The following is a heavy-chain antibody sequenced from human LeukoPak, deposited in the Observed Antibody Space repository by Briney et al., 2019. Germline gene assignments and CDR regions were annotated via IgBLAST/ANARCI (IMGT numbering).Heavy chain of an antibody. D-gene: IGHD2-15*01. Sequence: PSETLSLTCTVSGYSINSGYFWGWVRQPPGKGPEWIGSIFHTGDVYYNPSLRSRVTLSIDTSRNQVSLKVTSVTAADTALYYCARVVASTSIDSWGQGVLVTVSS. CDR2: IFHTGDV. CDR3: ARVVASTSIDS. V-gene: IGHV4-38-2*02. CDR1: GYSINSGYF. J-gene: IGHJ4*02.